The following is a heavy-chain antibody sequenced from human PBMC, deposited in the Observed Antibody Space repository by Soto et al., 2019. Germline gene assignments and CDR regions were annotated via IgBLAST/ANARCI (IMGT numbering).Heavy chain of an antibody. D-gene: IGHD6-13*01. CDR1: GFTFSSYG. J-gene: IGHJ4*02. CDR2: ISYDGSNK. V-gene: IGHV3-30*18. CDR3: AKDLDSSSWYLDY. Sequence: GGSLRLSCAASGFTFSSYGMHWVRQAPGKGLEWVAVISYDGSNKYYADSVKGRFTISRDNSKNTLYLQMNSLRAEDTAVYYCAKDLDSSSWYLDYWGQGTLVTVSS.